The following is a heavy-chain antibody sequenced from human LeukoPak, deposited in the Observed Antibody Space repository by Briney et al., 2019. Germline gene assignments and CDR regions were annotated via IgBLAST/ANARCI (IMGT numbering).Heavy chain of an antibody. CDR2: ISYDGVNK. D-gene: IGHD1-14*01. CDR1: GFNLDDYA. Sequence: GRSLRLSCAASGFNLDDYAMHWVRQAPGKGLDWVAVISYDGVNKYYADSVKGRFTVTRDNSKNTLYLQMNSLRTEDTALYYCARVHNTDPPFDHWGQGTLVTVSS. CDR3: ARVHNTDPPFDH. V-gene: IGHV3-30*04. J-gene: IGHJ4*02.